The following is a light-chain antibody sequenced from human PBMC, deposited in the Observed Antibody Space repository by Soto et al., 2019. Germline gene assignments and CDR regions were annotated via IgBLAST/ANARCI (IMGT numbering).Light chain of an antibody. CDR1: QTVSDNY. V-gene: IGKV3-20*01. Sequence: EILLTQSPGALSLYPGERATLSCRASQTVSDNYLAWYQQKPGQAPRLLIYGASTRATGIPDRFSGSGSGTDFTLTISRLEPEDFAVYYCQQYGGSPRVSFGGGTKVEIK. CDR2: GAS. CDR3: QQYGGSPRVS. J-gene: IGKJ4*01.